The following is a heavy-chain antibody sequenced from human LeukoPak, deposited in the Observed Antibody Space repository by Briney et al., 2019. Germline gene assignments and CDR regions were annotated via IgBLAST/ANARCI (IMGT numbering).Heavy chain of an antibody. CDR2: IYYTGNS. CDR1: GGSISNDNYY. Sequence: SETLSLTCTVSGGSISNDNYYWGWIRQPPGKGLEWIGSIYYTGNSFYNPSLKSRLTISIDTSKNQFSLKLSSVTAADTAVYYCARVEAAAGIFYFDYWGQGTLVTVSS. V-gene: IGHV4-39*07. CDR3: ARVEAAAGIFYFDY. D-gene: IGHD6-13*01. J-gene: IGHJ4*02.